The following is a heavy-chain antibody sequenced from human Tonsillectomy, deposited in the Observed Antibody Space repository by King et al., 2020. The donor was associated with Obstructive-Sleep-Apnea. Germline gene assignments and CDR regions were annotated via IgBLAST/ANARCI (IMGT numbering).Heavy chain of an antibody. CDR2: IYPGDSDT. CDR1: GYSFTSYW. Sequence: VQLVESGAEVKKPGESLTISCTGSGYSFTSYWIGWVRQMPGKGLEWMGIIYPGDSDTRYSPSFQGQVTISDDKSISTAYLQWSSLKASDTAMYYRARLTLTRGGAYIDYWGQGTVVTVSS. J-gene: IGHJ4*02. V-gene: IGHV5-51*01. D-gene: IGHD4-17*01. CDR3: ARLTLTRGGAYIDY.